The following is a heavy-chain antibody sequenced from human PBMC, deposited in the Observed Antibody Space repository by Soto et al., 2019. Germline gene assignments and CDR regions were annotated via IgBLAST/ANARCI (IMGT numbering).Heavy chain of an antibody. CDR3: ATSPPPAGDY. CDR2: VFRSGSI. CDR1: GDSIRRANHY. V-gene: IGHV4-39*01. J-gene: IGHJ4*02. Sequence: QLQLQESGPRLVRPSETLSLTCSVSGDSIRRANHYWAWFRQPPGRGLEWIGNVFRSGSIYYKPALSSRVTISMDTSQNQFSLILRSVTAQDTAVYFCATSPPPAGDYWGQGILITVSS. D-gene: IGHD2-2*01.